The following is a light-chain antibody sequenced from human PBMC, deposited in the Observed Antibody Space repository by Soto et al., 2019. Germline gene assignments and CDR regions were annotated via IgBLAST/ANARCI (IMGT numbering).Light chain of an antibody. J-gene: IGLJ1*01. CDR1: KIGSKN. V-gene: IGLV3-9*01. Sequence: SYELTQPLSVSVAVGQTARITCWGNKIGSKNVQWYQQKPGQAPVLVIYRDFNRPSGIPERFSGSNSGNTATLTISRAQAGDEADYYCQVWDSSAVFGTGTKVTVL. CDR3: QVWDSSAV. CDR2: RDF.